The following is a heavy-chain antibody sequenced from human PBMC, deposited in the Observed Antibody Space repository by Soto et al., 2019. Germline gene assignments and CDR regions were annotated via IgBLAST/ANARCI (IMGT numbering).Heavy chain of an antibody. CDR3: ASHYGDYTDWFDP. J-gene: IGHJ5*02. CDR2: IKQDGSEK. CDR1: GFTFSSYW. V-gene: IGHV3-7*01. Sequence: PGGSLRLSCAASGFTFSSYWMGWVRQAPGKGLEWVANIKQDGSEKYYVDSVKGRFTISRDNAKNSLYLQMNSLRAEDTAVYYCASHYGDYTDWFDPWGQGTLVTVS. D-gene: IGHD4-17*01.